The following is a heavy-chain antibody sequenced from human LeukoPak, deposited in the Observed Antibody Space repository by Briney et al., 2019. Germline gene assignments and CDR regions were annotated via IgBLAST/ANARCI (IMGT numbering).Heavy chain of an antibody. D-gene: IGHD3-10*01. CDR3: ARIAQYGSGSYYNPFDY. CDR2: ISSSSSYI. V-gene: IGHV3-21*01. CDR1: GFTFSSYS. Sequence: GGSLRLSCAASGFTFSSYSMNWVRQAPGKGLEWVSSISSSSSYIYYADSVKGRFTISRDNAKNSLYLQMNRLRAEDTAVYYCARIAQYGSGSYYNPFDYWGQGTLVTVSS. J-gene: IGHJ4*02.